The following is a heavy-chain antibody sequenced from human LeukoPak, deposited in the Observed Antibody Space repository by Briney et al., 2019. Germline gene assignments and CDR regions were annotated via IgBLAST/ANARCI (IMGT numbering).Heavy chain of an antibody. D-gene: IGHD6-13*01. CDR3: ARVGSTAEAGTVDY. J-gene: IGHJ4*02. CDR2: ISPSSTHT. Sequence: GGSLRLSCAASGFSFSDYYRSWIRQAPGKGLEWVSYISPSSTHTPYADPVKGRFTISRDNAKNSLYLQMNSLKADDTAVYYCARVGSTAEAGTVDYWGQGTLVTVSS. V-gene: IGHV3-11*05. CDR1: GFSFSDYY.